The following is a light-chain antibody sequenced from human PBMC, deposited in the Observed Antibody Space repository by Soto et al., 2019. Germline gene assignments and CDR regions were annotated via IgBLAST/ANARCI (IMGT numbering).Light chain of an antibody. CDR1: QSVSSSY. J-gene: IGKJ2*01. CDR2: GAS. Sequence: EIVLTQSPGTLSLSPGERATLSCRASQSVSSSYLAWYQQKPGQAPRLLIYGASSRATGIPDRFSGSGSGTDFPLTISRLEPEAFAVYYCQQYGRSPPDTFGQGTKLE. V-gene: IGKV3-20*01. CDR3: QQYGRSPPDT.